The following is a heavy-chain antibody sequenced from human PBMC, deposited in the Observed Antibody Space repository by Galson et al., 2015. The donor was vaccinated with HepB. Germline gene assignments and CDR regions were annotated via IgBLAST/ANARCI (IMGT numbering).Heavy chain of an antibody. CDR3: ARTSWDLGENDAFDI. CDR2: ISAYNGNT. CDR1: GYTFTSYG. D-gene: IGHD1-26*01. J-gene: IGHJ3*02. Sequence: SVKVSCKASGYTFTSYGISWVRQAPGQGLEWMGWISAYNGNTKYAQKLQGRVTMTTDTSTSTAYMELRSLRSDDTAVYYCARTSWDLGENDAFDIWGQGTMVTVSS. V-gene: IGHV1-18*01.